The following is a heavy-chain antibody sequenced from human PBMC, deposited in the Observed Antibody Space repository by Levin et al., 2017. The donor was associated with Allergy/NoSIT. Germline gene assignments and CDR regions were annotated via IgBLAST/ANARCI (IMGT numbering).Heavy chain of an antibody. V-gene: IGHV3-15*01. D-gene: IGHD2-15*01. J-gene: IGHJ6*02. CDR1: GFTFSNAW. Sequence: GGSLRLSCAASGFTFSNAWMSWVRQAPGKGLEWVGRIKSKTDGGTTDYAAPVKGRFTISRDDSKNTLYLQMNSLKTEDTAVYYCTTAHCSGGSCYYYDGMDVWGQGTTVTVSS. CDR2: IKSKTDGGTT. CDR3: TTAHCSGGSCYYYDGMDV.